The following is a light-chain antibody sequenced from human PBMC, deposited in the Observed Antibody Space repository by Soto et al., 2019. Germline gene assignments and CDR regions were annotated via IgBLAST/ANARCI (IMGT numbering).Light chain of an antibody. CDR1: QYIASSY. V-gene: IGKV3-20*01. Sequence: EIVFTHSPVTLSHAPGEGATLSCRSSQYIASSYLAWYQQRRGQAPRLLIYGASSRATGIPDRFSGSGSGTDFTLTISRLEPEDFALYYCQQYGGSQYTLCQGTKVNIK. CDR2: GAS. J-gene: IGKJ2*01. CDR3: QQYGGSQYT.